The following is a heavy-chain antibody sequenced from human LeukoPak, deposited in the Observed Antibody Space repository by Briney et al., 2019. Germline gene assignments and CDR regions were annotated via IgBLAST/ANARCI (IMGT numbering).Heavy chain of an antibody. V-gene: IGHV4-31*03. Sequence: PSQTLSLTCTVSDGSISSGGYYWSWIRQHPGKGLEWIGYIYYSGSTYYNPSLKSRVTISVDTSKNQFSLKLSSVTAADTAVYYCARHDSIVVVEAARGFDYWGQGTLVTVSS. CDR3: ARHDSIVVVEAARGFDY. D-gene: IGHD2-15*01. J-gene: IGHJ4*02. CDR1: DGSISSGGYY. CDR2: IYYSGST.